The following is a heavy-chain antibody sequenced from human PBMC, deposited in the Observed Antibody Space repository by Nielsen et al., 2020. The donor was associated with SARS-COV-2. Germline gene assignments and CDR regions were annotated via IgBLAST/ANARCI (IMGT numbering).Heavy chain of an antibody. J-gene: IGHJ3*02. Sequence: GESLKISCAASGFTFRNYEMNWVRQAPGKGLEWISYISTGSSTKYYADSVKGRFTISRDNGKNSLYLQMNSLRVDDTAVYYCARDTRAFDIWGLGTMVAVSS. CDR3: ARDTRAFDI. D-gene: IGHD2-15*01. CDR1: GFTFRNYE. CDR2: ISTGSSTK. V-gene: IGHV3-48*03.